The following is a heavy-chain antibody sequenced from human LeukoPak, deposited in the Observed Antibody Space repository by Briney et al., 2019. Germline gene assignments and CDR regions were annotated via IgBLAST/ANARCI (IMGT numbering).Heavy chain of an antibody. V-gene: IGHV3-23*01. CDR3: AKDLSPSGGF. CDR1: GFTFSDYD. Sequence: GGSLRLSCAASGFTFSDYDMSWVRQTPGKGLEWVSSIGGSGADTYSADSVKGRFIISRDNSKNTLYLQMNSLRAEDTAIYYCAKDLSPSGGFWGQGALVTVSS. CDR2: IGGSGADT. J-gene: IGHJ4*02. D-gene: IGHD5-12*01.